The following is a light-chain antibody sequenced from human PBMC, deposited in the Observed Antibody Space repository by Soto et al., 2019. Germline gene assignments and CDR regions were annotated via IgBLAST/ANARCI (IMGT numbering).Light chain of an antibody. CDR2: VGTGEIVG. CDR3: GADHASGSTFDVV. J-gene: IGLJ2*01. Sequence: QLVLTQPPSASASLGASVTLTCTLSSGYSNYEVDWYQQRPGKGPRFVMRVGTGEIVGSKGDGIPDRFSVLGSGLNRYLTIKNIQEEDESDFHCGADHASGSTFDVVFGGGTKLTVL. CDR1: SGYSNYE. V-gene: IGLV9-49*02.